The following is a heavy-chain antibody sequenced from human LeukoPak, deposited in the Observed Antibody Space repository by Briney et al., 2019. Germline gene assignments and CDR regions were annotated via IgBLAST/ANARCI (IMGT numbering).Heavy chain of an antibody. D-gene: IGHD2-15*01. J-gene: IGHJ6*02. CDR2: IYSGGST. V-gene: IGHV3-53*01. CDR3: ARDRVVVEHYYYGMDV. CDR1: GFTVSSNY. Sequence: GGSLRLSCAASGFTVSSNYMSWVRQAPGKGLEWVSVIYSGGSTYYADSVKGRFTNSRDNSKNTLYLQMNSLRAEDTAVYYCARDRVVVEHYYYGMDVWGQGTTVTVSS.